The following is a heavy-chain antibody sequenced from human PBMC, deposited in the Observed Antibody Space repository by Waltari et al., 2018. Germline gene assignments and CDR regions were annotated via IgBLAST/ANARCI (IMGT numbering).Heavy chain of an antibody. CDR3: ARDRGWYYGSGSTPPAIDY. D-gene: IGHD3-10*01. V-gene: IGHV7-4-1*02. CDR2: INTTTGNP. Sequence: QVQLVQSGSELKKPGASVKVSCKASGYTFTSYAMNWVRQDPGQGLEWMGWINTTTGNPTYAQGVTGRFVFSLDTSVSTAYLQISSLKAEDTAVYYCARDRGWYYGSGSTPPAIDYWGQGTLVTVSS. CDR1: GYTFTSYA. J-gene: IGHJ4*02.